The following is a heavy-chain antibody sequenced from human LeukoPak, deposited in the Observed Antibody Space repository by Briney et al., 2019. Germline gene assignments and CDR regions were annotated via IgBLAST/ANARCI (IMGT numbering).Heavy chain of an antibody. Sequence: ASVKVSCKASGYTFTSYGISWVRQAPGQGLEWMGWISAYNGNTNYAQKLQGRVTMSTDTSTSTAYMELRSLRSDDTAVYYCARNDFWSGFDAFDIWGQGTMVTVSS. CDR2: ISAYNGNT. V-gene: IGHV1-18*01. CDR3: ARNDFWSGFDAFDI. D-gene: IGHD3-3*01. CDR1: GYTFTSYG. J-gene: IGHJ3*02.